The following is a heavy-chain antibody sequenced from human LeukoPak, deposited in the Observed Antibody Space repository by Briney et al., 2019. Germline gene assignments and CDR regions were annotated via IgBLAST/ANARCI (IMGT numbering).Heavy chain of an antibody. CDR2: IYTSGST. CDR1: GGSISSGSYY. V-gene: IGHV4-61*02. J-gene: IGHJ4*02. CDR3: ARDRPKEHLDY. Sequence: PSQTLSLTCTVSGGSISSGSYYWSWIRQPAGKGLEWIGRIYTSGSTNYNPSLKSRVTISVDTSKNQFSLKLSSVTAADTAVYYCARDRPKEHLDYWGQGTLVTVSS.